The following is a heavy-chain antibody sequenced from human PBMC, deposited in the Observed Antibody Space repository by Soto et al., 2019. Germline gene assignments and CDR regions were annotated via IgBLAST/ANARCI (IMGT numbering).Heavy chain of an antibody. CDR3: ARRNGGYVFYLDY. CDR1: GGSISSNSYF. Sequence: QPQLLESGPGLVRPSETLSLTCTVSGGSISSNSYFWGWVRQPPGKGLEWIGSVSYTGTTSYNPSLKSRVTLSVDTSTTQSSLRLPYVTAADTAVYFCARRNGGYVFYLDYWGQGILVTVSS. J-gene: IGHJ4*02. D-gene: IGHD5-12*01. V-gene: IGHV4-39*01. CDR2: VSYTGTT.